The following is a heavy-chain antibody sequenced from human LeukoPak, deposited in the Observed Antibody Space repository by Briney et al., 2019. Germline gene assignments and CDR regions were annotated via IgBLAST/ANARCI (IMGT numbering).Heavy chain of an antibody. CDR2: INAGNGNT. Sequence: GASVTVSCKASGYTFTNYLMHWVRQAPGQRLEWMGWINAGNGNTKYSQNFQDRVTITRDTSASTAYMELSSLRSEDTAVYYCARGTAYGGYVNYWGQGTLVTVSS. V-gene: IGHV1-3*01. J-gene: IGHJ4*02. CDR1: GYTFTNYL. CDR3: ARGTAYGGYVNY. D-gene: IGHD5-12*01.